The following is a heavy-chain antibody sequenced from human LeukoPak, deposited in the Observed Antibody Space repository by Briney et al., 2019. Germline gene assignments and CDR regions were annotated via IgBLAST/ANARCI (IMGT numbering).Heavy chain of an antibody. CDR1: GFTFSSYA. J-gene: IGHJ6*03. D-gene: IGHD3-10*01. CDR3: ASLKCQLWLGGCYYYMDV. V-gene: IGHV3-23*01. CDR2: ISGSGGST. Sequence: GGSLRLSCAASGFTFSSYAMSWVRQAPGKGLEWVSAISGSGGSTYYADSVKGRFTISRDNLKNTLYLQMNSLRAEDTAVYYCASLKCQLWLGGCYYYMDVWGKGTTVTVSS.